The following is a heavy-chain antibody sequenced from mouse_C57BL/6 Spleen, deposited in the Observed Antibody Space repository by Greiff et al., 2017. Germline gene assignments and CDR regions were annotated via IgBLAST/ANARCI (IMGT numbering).Heavy chain of an antibody. J-gene: IGHJ4*01. CDR1: GFTFSDYY. CDR3: ARHRDYGSSLYAMDY. Sequence: EVKLMESGGGLVQPGGSLKLSCAASGFTFSDYYMYWVRQTPEKRLEWVAYISNGGGSTYYPDTVKGRFTISRDNAKNTLYLQMSRLKSEDTAMYYCARHRDYGSSLYAMDYGGQGTSVTVSS. D-gene: IGHD1-1*01. V-gene: IGHV5-12*01. CDR2: ISNGGGST.